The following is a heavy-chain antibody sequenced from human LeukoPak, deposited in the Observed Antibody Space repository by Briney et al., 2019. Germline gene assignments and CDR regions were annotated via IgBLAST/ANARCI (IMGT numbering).Heavy chain of an antibody. V-gene: IGHV3-23*01. D-gene: IGHD4-11*01. CDR1: GFTLSNSA. Sequence: GGSLTLSCSASGFTLSNSAMSWLRQAPAKGLEWVSTISDSGGNTHYAVFVGGRFTISRDNSRDTLYLQMNSLRVEDTALYFCAKDLDSSNYLFRGNAFHIWGQGTMVTVSS. J-gene: IGHJ3*02. CDR2: ISDSGGNT. CDR3: AKDLDSSNYLFRGNAFHI.